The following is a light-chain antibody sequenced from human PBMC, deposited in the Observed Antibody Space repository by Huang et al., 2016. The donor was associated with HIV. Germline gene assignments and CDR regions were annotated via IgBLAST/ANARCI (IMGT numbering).Light chain of an antibody. Sequence: DIQMTQSPSTLSASVGDTVTITCRASESINTWLAWYQHKPGKAPKLLIYKTSNLESGVPSRFSGCGSGTEFTLTISSLQSDDFATYYCQEYSSYSLTFGPGTKVEIK. CDR1: ESINTW. V-gene: IGKV1-5*03. CDR3: QEYSSYSLT. CDR2: KTS. J-gene: IGKJ3*01.